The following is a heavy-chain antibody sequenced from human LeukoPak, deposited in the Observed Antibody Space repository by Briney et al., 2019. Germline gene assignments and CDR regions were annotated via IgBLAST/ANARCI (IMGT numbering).Heavy chain of an antibody. CDR1: GFTVSSNY. V-gene: IGHV3-53*01. CDR2: IYSGGST. Sequence: GGSLRLSCAASGFTVSSNYMSWVRQAPGKGLEWVSVIYSGGSTYYADSVKGRFTISRDNSKNTLYLQMNSLRAEDTAVYYCAKVSLAVVAATNWFDPWGQGTLVTVSS. D-gene: IGHD2-15*01. CDR3: AKVSLAVVAATNWFDP. J-gene: IGHJ5*02.